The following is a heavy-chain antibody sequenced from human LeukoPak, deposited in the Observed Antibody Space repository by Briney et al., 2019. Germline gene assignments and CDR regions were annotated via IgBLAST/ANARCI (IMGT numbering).Heavy chain of an antibody. V-gene: IGHV4-59*01. Sequence: SETLSVTCTVSGASISSYYWTWIRQPPGKGLEWIGYIHYSGSSNHNPSLKSRATISVDTSKNQISLKLSSVTAADTAVYYCARSGSSGYYYWGQGTLVTVSS. D-gene: IGHD3-22*01. J-gene: IGHJ4*02. CDR3: ARSGSSGYYY. CDR2: IHYSGSS. CDR1: GASISSYY.